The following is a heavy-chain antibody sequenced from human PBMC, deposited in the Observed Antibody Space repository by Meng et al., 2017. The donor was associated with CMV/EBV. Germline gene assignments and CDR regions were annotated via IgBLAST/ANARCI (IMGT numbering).Heavy chain of an antibody. J-gene: IGHJ6*02. V-gene: IGHV3-9*01. CDR2: ISWNSGSI. Sequence: GGSLRLSCAASGFTFDDYAMHWVRQAPGKGLEWVSGISWNSGSIGYADSVKGRFTISRDSAKNSLYLQMNSLRAEDTALYYCAKDIGYDGNSLYGMDVWGQGTTVTVSS. D-gene: IGHD4-23*01. CDR1: GFTFDDYA. CDR3: AKDIGYDGNSLYGMDV.